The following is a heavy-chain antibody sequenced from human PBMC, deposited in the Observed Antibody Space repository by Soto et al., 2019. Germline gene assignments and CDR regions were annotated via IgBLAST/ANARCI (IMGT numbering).Heavy chain of an antibody. Sequence: EVQLVESGGGLVQPGGSLRLSCVASGFTFSSYWMSWARQAPGKGLEWVANIKQGGTEKYSVDSVKGRFTISRDNAKNSLYLQMNSLRAEDAAVYYCAGVSLAGSLLDDHWGQGTLVTVSS. CDR3: AGVSLAGSLLDDH. CDR2: IKQGGTEK. CDR1: GFTFSSYW. J-gene: IGHJ4*02. V-gene: IGHV3-7*01. D-gene: IGHD6-13*01.